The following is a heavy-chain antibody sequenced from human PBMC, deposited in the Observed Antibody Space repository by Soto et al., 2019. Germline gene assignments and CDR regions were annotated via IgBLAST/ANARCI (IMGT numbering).Heavy chain of an antibody. CDR3: ARVRSRDTNWFDP. CDR1: GYTFTGYY. Sequence: ASVKVSCKASGYTFTGYYMHWVRQAPGQGLEWMGWINPNSGGTNYAQKFQGRVTMTRDTSISTAYMELSRLRSDDTAVYYCARVRSRDTNWFDPWGQGTLVTVSS. V-gene: IGHV1-2*02. D-gene: IGHD2-21*02. CDR2: INPNSGGT. J-gene: IGHJ5*02.